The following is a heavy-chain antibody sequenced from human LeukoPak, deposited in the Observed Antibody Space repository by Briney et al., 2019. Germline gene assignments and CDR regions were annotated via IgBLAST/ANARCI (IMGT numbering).Heavy chain of an antibody. Sequence: PGGSLRLSCAVSGFAFGSEAMSWVRQSPARGLEWVASISPGGGTTYYADYVKGRFTISRDNSNNSLFVQMNSLRAEDTAVYYCARGSITIFGVVPGAFDIWGQGTMVTVSS. V-gene: IGHV3-23*01. D-gene: IGHD3-3*01. CDR3: ARGSITIFGVVPGAFDI. CDR1: GFAFGSEA. CDR2: ISPGGGTT. J-gene: IGHJ3*02.